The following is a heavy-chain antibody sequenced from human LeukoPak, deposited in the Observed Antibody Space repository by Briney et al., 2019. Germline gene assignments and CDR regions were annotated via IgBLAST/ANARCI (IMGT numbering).Heavy chain of an antibody. CDR3: ARLGYSSGWYYFDY. J-gene: IGHJ4*02. CDR2: IYYSGST. D-gene: IGHD6-19*01. Sequence: PSETLSLTCTVSGGSISSSSYYWGWIRQPPGKGLEWIGSIYYSGSTYYNPSLKSRVTISVDTSKNQFSLKLSSVTAADTAVYYCARLGYSSGWYYFDYWGQGTLVTVSS. V-gene: IGHV4-39*01. CDR1: GGSISSSSYY.